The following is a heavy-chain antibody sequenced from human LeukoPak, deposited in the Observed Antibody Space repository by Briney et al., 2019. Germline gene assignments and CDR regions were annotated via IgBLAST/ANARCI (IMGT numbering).Heavy chain of an antibody. Sequence: SAKVSCKASGGTFSSYAISWVRQAPGQGLEWMGGIIPIFGTANYAQKFQGRVTITADESTSTAYMELSSLRSEDTAVYYCARTSYSSGWPNYYYYGMDVWGQGTTVTVSS. V-gene: IGHV1-69*13. CDR1: GGTFSSYA. J-gene: IGHJ6*02. CDR3: ARTSYSSGWPNYYYYGMDV. D-gene: IGHD6-19*01. CDR2: IIPIFGTA.